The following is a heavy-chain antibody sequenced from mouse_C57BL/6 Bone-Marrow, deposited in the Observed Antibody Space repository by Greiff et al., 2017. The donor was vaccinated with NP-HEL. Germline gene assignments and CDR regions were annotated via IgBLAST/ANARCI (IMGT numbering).Heavy chain of an antibody. D-gene: IGHD3-1*01. Sequence: VQLQQSGAELVKPGTSVKMSCKASGYTFTTYPIEWVKQNPGKSLEWIGNFHPYNDDTKYNEKFKGKATLTVEKSSSTVYLELSRLTSDDSAVYYCARGFLRGYVFDYWGKGTTLTVSS. CDR1: GYTFTTYP. V-gene: IGHV1-47*01. J-gene: IGHJ2*01. CDR2: FHPYNDDT. CDR3: ARGFLRGYVFDY.